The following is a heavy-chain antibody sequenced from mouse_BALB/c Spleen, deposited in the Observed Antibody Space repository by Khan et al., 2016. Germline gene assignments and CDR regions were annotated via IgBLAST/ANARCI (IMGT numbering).Heavy chain of an antibody. CDR1: GYSITSDYA. J-gene: IGHJ4*01. V-gene: IGHV3-2*02. CDR2: ISYSGST. Sequence: EVQLQESGPGLVKPSQSLSLTCTVTGYSITSDYAWNWIRQFPGNKLEWMGYISYSGSTSYNPSLKRRISITSDTSKHQFFLQLNSVTTEDTATYYCARYDDYDDYAMDYWGQGTSVTVSS. CDR3: ARYDDYDDYAMDY. D-gene: IGHD2-4*01.